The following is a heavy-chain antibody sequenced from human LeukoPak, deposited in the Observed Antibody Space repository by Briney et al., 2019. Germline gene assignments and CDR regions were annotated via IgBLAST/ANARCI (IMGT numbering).Heavy chain of an antibody. CDR2: IDSSGSA. V-gene: IGHV4-59*07. J-gene: IGHJ4*02. D-gene: IGHD1-20*01. CDR3: ARGPTSNWYRPFDY. Sequence: PSDTLSLTCTVSGGSIRGYFWSWIRQPPGKGLECIGYIDSSGSANYHPSLKSPVTISLASSKNQFSLKLSSVTAADTAVYYCARGPTSNWYRPFDYWGQGTLVTVSS. CDR1: GGSIRGYF.